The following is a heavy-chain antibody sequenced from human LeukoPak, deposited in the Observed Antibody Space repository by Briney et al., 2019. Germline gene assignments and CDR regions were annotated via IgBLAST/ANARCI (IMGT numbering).Heavy chain of an antibody. CDR2: IYYSGST. Sequence: SETLSLTCTLSGGSISSYYWSWIRQPPGKGLEWIGYIYYSGSTNYNPSLKSRVTISVDTSKNQFSLKLSSVTAADTAVYYCARAAGAAEIDYWGQGTLVTVSS. CDR1: GGSISSYY. V-gene: IGHV4-59*01. CDR3: ARAAGAAEIDY. D-gene: IGHD6-13*01. J-gene: IGHJ4*02.